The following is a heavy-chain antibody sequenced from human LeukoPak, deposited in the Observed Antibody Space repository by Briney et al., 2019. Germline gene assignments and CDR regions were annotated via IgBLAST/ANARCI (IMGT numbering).Heavy chain of an antibody. J-gene: IGHJ4*02. CDR2: ISGSGGST. D-gene: IGHD6-13*01. CDR3: AKDKGAAAGVFDY. Sequence: GGSLRLSCAASGFTFSSYAMSWVRQGPGKGLEWVSAISGSGGSTYYADSVKGRFTISRDNSKNTLYLQMNSLRAEVTAVYYCAKDKGAAAGVFDYWGQGTLVTVSS. CDR1: GFTFSSYA. V-gene: IGHV3-23*01.